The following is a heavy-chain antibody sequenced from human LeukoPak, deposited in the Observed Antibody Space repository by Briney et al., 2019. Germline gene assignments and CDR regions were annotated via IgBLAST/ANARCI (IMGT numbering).Heavy chain of an antibody. CDR1: GYTFTSYY. V-gene: IGHV1-46*01. D-gene: IGHD3-22*01. CDR3: ASSVEYYYDSSGYSS. Sequence: GASVKVSCKASGYTFTSYYMHWVRQAPGQGLEWMGIINPSGGSTSYAQKFQGRVTMTRDTSTSTVYMELSSLRSEDTAVYYCASSVEYYYDSSGYSSWGQGTLVTVSS. J-gene: IGHJ5*02. CDR2: INPSGGST.